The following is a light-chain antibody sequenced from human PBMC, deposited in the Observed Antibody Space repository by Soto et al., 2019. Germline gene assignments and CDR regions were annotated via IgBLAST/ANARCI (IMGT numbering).Light chain of an antibody. V-gene: IGLV4-60*03. J-gene: IGLJ1*01. CDR3: ETWHSKTHV. CDR1: SGHSTYI. CDR2: GENSGSY. Sequence: QSALTQSSSASASLGSSVKLTCTLSSGHSTYIIAWHQQQPGKAPHYLMRGENSGSYNKGSGVPDRFSGSSSGADRYLTISNLQSEDEDDYYCETWHSKTHVFGTGTKVTVL.